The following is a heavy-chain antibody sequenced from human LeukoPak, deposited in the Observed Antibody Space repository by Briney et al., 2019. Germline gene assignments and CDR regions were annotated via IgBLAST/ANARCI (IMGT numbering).Heavy chain of an antibody. J-gene: IGHJ4*02. V-gene: IGHV1-8*03. Sequence: GXXFTXXDINWVRQAPGQGLEXXGWVNPKSGNTGYKQKFQARVTITRDTSISAAYTELRSLTSGDTAVYFCEXXXXXXXXXXXXXXPPKHFDFWGQGTLVTVSS. CDR1: GXXFTXXD. CDR3: EXXXXXXXXXXXXXXPPKHFDF. CDR2: VNPKSGNT.